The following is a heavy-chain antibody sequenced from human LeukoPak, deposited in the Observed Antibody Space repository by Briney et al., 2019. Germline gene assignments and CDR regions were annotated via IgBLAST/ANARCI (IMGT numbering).Heavy chain of an antibody. D-gene: IGHD3-16*01. J-gene: IGHJ5*02. Sequence: GGSLRLSCAASGFTFSNHGMNWVRQAPGMGLEWVSGVGPSGTRTYYADSVKGRFTISRDNSKNTVYLQMNSLRADDTAVYYCAKDWAWGWFDPWGQGTLVTVSS. CDR3: AKDWAWGWFDP. CDR2: VGPSGTRT. V-gene: IGHV3-23*01. CDR1: GFTFSNHG.